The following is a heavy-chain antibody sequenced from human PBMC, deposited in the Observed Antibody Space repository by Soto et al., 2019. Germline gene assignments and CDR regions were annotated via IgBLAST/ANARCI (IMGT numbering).Heavy chain of an antibody. CDR2: ISSSSSYI. D-gene: IGHD4-17*01. J-gene: IGHJ4*02. V-gene: IGHV3-21*01. CDR1: GFTFSSYR. CDR3: ARDPTAKGP. Sequence: GGSLRLSCAASGFTFSSYRMNWVRQAPGKGLEWVSSISSSSSYIYYADSVEGRFTISRDNAKNSLYLQMNSLRAEDTAVYYCARDPTAKGPWGQGTLVTVSS.